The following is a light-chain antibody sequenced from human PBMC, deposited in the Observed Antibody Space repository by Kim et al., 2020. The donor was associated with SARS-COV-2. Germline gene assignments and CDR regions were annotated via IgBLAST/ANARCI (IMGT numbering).Light chain of an antibody. CDR1: SSNIGDNT. Sequence: QSVLTQPPSASGTPGQRVTISCSGSSSNIGDNTVNWYQQFPGTAPKVLIYSDDQRPSGVPDRFSGSKSGTSASLAISGLQSEDEADYYCAAWDDSLNGHYVVGTGTKVTVL. CDR2: SDD. J-gene: IGLJ1*01. V-gene: IGLV1-44*01. CDR3: AAWDDSLNGHYV.